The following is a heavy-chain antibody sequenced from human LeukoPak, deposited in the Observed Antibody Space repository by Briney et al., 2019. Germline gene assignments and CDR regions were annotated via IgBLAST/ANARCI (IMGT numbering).Heavy chain of an antibody. Sequence: PGGSLRLSCAASGFTVSSNYMSWVRQAPGKGLEWVSVIYSDGSTDYADSVKGRFTISRDNSKNMVYLQMNTLRAEDTAVYYCARASSSRYGDYWGQGTLVTVSS. CDR2: IYSDGST. D-gene: IGHD6-13*01. CDR3: ARASSSRYGDY. J-gene: IGHJ4*02. CDR1: GFTVSSNY. V-gene: IGHV3-53*01.